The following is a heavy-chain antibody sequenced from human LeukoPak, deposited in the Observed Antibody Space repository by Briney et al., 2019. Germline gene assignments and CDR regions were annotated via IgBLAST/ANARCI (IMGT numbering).Heavy chain of an antibody. CDR2: ISYDGSNK. Sequence: QPGGSLRLSCAASGFTFSGYGMHWVRQAPGKGLEWVAVISYDGSNKYYADSVKGRFTISRDNSKNTLYLQMNSLRAEDTAVYYCAKTLYGDKWGQGTLVTVSS. CDR3: AKTLYGDK. V-gene: IGHV3-30*18. CDR1: GFTFSGYG. J-gene: IGHJ4*02. D-gene: IGHD3-16*02.